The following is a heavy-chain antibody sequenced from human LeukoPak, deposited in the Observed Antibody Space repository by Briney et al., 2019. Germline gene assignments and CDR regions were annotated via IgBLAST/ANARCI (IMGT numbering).Heavy chain of an antibody. CDR3: AKEVRYSSSWSLRGPIYYYGMDV. CDR1: GFTFSSYS. D-gene: IGHD6-13*01. CDR2: ISSSSSYI. Sequence: PGGSLRLSCAASGFTFSSYSMNWVRQAPGKGLEWVSSISSSSSYIYYADSVKGRFTISRDNAKNSLYLQMNSLRVEDTAVYYCAKEVRYSSSWSLRGPIYYYGMDVWGQGTTVTVSS. J-gene: IGHJ6*02. V-gene: IGHV3-21*01.